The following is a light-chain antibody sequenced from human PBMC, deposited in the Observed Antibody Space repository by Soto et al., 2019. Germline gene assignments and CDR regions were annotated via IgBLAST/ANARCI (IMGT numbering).Light chain of an antibody. CDR2: DAS. CDR3: QQYGSSPIT. V-gene: IGKV3D-20*01. Sequence: IVLTQSPATMSLSHGERATLSCGASERVSSSYVAWYQMKAGLAPRLLIHDASTRASGIPDRFRGSKSGTDFTLTIRGLEPEDAALYYCQQYGSSPITFGQGTRLAIK. CDR1: ERVSSSY. J-gene: IGKJ5*01.